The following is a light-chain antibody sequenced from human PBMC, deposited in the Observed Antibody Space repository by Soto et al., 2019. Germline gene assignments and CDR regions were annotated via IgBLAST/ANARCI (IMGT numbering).Light chain of an antibody. J-gene: IGKJ5*01. CDR2: GAS. CDR3: QQYTGPPTT. CDR1: QTVSSNY. V-gene: IGKV3-20*01. Sequence: EMVLTQSPGTLALSPGEKSTLSSRASQTVSSNYLAWYQQRPGQAPRLLIYGASTRAAGIPDRFSGSGSGTDFTLTITRLEPEDSAVYYCQQYTGPPTTFGHGTRLEIK.